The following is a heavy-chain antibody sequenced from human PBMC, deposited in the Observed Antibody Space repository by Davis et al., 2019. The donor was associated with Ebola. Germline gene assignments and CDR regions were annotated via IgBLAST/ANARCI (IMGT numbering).Heavy chain of an antibody. CDR1: GFRFGDYA. J-gene: IGHJ5*02. CDR3: ARGGGHCSDTSCDNWFDP. Sequence: HTGGSLRLSCAASGFRFGDYAMHWFRQAPGKGLVWVSRINSDGTITTYADSVKGRFTISRDNAKNTLFLQMNSLRDEDTAVYYCARGGGHCSDTSCDNWFDPWGQGTLVTVSS. V-gene: IGHV3-74*01. CDR2: INSDGTIT. D-gene: IGHD2-2*01.